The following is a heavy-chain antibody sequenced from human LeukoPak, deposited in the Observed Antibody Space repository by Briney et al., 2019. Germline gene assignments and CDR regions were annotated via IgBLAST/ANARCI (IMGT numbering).Heavy chain of an antibody. Sequence: GGSLRLSCATSGFNFNTKWMTWVRQAPGKGLEWVANINQDGSEKYHGDSVKGRFIISRDNAKRSLFLEMSSLRAEDTAVYYYADPPSDFWGQGTLAAVSS. J-gene: IGHJ4*02. CDR2: INQDGSEK. CDR3: ADPPSDF. V-gene: IGHV3-7*01. CDR1: GFNFNTKW.